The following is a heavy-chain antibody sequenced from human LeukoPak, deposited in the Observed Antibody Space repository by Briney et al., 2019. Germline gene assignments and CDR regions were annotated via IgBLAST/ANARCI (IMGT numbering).Heavy chain of an antibody. D-gene: IGHD3-10*01. J-gene: IGHJ4*02. V-gene: IGHV3-23*01. Sequence: GGSLRLSCAASGFTFSSYAMSWVRQAPGKGREWVSAISGSGGSTYYADSVKGGFTISRDNSKNTLYLQMNSLRAEDTAVYYCAKAMVRGVIIEEFDYWGQGTLVTVSS. CDR2: ISGSGGST. CDR1: GFTFSSYA. CDR3: AKAMVRGVIIEEFDY.